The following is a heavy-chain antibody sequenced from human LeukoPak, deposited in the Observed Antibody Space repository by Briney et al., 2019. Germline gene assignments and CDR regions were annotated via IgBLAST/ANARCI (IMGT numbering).Heavy chain of an antibody. D-gene: IGHD1-1*01. CDR1: GGSISSYY. Sequence: SETLSLTCAVSGGSISSYYWSWIRQPPGKGLEWIGHIYGSGSTNYNPSLKSRVTLSVDTSKNQFSLKLSSVTAADTAVYYCAREGTSGTHLNWFDPWGQGTLVTVSS. CDR2: IYGSGST. J-gene: IGHJ5*02. V-gene: IGHV4-59*01. CDR3: AREGTSGTHLNWFDP.